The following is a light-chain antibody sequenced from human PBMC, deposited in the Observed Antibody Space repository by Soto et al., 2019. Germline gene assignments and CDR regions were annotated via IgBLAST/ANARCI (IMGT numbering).Light chain of an antibody. V-gene: IGLV1-40*01. CDR3: QSYDSSLSAVV. CDR1: TSNIGAGYD. CDR2: GNS. Sequence: QSVLTQPPSVSGAPGQRVTISCTGSTSNIGAGYDVHWYQQLPGRAPKLLIYGNSNRPSGVPDRFSGSKSGTSASLAITGLRAEDEADYFCQSYDSSLSAVVFGAGTK. J-gene: IGLJ2*01.